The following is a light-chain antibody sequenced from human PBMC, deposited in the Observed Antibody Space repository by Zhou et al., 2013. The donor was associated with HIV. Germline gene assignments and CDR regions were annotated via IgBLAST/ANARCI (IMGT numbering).Light chain of an antibody. J-gene: IGKJ1*01. Sequence: DIQLTQSPSSLSASVGERVTLTCRASQSISTYLSWYQHKPGTSPKLLIYAASSLQSGVPSRFSGSGSGTEFTLTISSLQPDDFATYYCQQYNSYWTFGQGTKVEIK. CDR2: AAS. CDR3: QQYNSYWT. V-gene: IGKV1-5*01. CDR1: QSISTY.